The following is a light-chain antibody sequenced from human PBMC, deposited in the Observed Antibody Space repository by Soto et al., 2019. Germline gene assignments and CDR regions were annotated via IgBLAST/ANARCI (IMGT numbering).Light chain of an antibody. Sequence: QTVVTQEPSFSVSPGRTVTLTCGLSSGSVSTSYYPSWYQQTPGQAPRTLIYNTNTRSSGVPDRFSGSILGNKAALTITGXXPXXXSDYYCVLYMGSGIWVFGGGTQLTVL. V-gene: IGLV8-61*01. CDR2: NTN. CDR3: VLYMGSGIWV. CDR1: SGSVSTSYY. J-gene: IGLJ3*02.